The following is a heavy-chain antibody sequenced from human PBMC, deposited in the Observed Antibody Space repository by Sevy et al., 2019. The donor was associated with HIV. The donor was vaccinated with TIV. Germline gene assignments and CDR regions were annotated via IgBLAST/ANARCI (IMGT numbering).Heavy chain of an antibody. J-gene: IGHJ3*02. CDR2: ISGSGGGP. D-gene: IGHD3-10*02. CDR3: AKDRPAVVRDAFDS. V-gene: IGHV3-23*01. CDR1: GFPFSSYA. Sequence: GGSLRLSCAASGFPFSSYAMNWVRQAPGKGLEWVSAISGSGGGPYYADSVKGRFTISRDNSKNTLYLQMNSLRSEDTAIYYCAKDRPAVVRDAFDSWGQGTMVTASS.